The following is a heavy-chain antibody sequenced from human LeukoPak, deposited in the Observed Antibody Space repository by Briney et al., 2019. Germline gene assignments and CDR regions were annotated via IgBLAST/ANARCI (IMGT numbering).Heavy chain of an antibody. Sequence: GGSLRLSCAASGFTFSSYAMSWVRQAPGQRLEWMGWINAGNGNTKYSQKFQGRVTITRDTSASTAYMELSSLRSEDTAVYYCARDGGVIFGYWGQGTLATVSS. CDR1: GFTFSSYA. D-gene: IGHD3-16*01. V-gene: IGHV1-3*01. CDR3: ARDGGVIFGY. J-gene: IGHJ4*02. CDR2: INAGNGNT.